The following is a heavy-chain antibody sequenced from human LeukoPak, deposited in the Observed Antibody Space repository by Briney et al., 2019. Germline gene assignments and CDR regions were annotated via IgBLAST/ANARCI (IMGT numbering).Heavy chain of an antibody. J-gene: IGHJ4*02. CDR1: GFTFSSYW. CDR3: ARVVEYYYDSSGYYYDDFDY. Sequence: QSGGSLRLSCAASGFTFSSYWMHWVRQAPGKGLVWVSRINSDGSSTSYADSAKGRFTISRDNAKNTLYLQMNSLRAEDTAVYYCARVVEYYYDSSGYYYDDFDYWGQGTLVTVSS. D-gene: IGHD3-22*01. CDR2: INSDGSST. V-gene: IGHV3-74*01.